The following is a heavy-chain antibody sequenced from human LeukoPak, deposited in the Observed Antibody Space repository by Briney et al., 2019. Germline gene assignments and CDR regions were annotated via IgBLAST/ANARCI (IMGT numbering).Heavy chain of an antibody. CDR3: ARAGTSLAAAGTFHYYYMDV. J-gene: IGHJ6*03. CDR2: ISSSSSYI. D-gene: IGHD6-13*01. CDR1: GFTFSSYS. V-gene: IGHV3-21*01. Sequence: GGSLRLSCAASGFTFSSYSMNWVRQAPGKGLEWVSSISSSSSYIYYADSVKGRFTISRDNAKNSLYLQMNSLRAVDTAVYYCARAGTSLAAAGTFHYYYMDVWGKGTTVTVSS.